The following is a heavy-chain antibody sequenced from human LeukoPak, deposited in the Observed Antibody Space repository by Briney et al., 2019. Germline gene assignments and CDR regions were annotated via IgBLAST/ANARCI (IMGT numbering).Heavy chain of an antibody. CDR1: GGPISSYY. J-gene: IGHJ4*02. CDR2: IYYSGTT. Sequence: SETLSLTCTVSGGPISSYYWSWIRQPPGKGLEWIGYIYYSGTTNYNPSLKSRVTISVDTSKSQLSLKLSSVTAADTAVYYCARDYGGKFDYWGQGTLVTVSS. D-gene: IGHD4/OR15-4a*01. V-gene: IGHV4-59*01. CDR3: ARDYGGKFDY.